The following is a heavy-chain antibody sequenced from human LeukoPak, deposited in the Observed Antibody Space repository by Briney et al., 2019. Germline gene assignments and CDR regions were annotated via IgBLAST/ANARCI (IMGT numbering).Heavy chain of an antibody. J-gene: IGHJ4*02. CDR2: IIPIFGTA. Sequence: SVKVSCKASGGTSSSYAISWVRQAPGQGLEWMGGIIPIFGTANYAQKFQGRVTITTDESTSTAYMELSSLRSEDTAVYYCARVQYSSGWGYFDYWGQGTLVTVSS. CDR1: GGTSSSYA. V-gene: IGHV1-69*05. CDR3: ARVQYSSGWGYFDY. D-gene: IGHD6-19*01.